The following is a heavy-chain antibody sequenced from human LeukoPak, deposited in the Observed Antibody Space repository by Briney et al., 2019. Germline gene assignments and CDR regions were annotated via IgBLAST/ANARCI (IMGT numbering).Heavy chain of an antibody. D-gene: IGHD5-24*01. J-gene: IGHJ4*02. CDR2: ISAIGTTL. CDR1: GFTFSDYY. Sequence: GGSLRLSCAASGFTFSDYYMSWIRQAPGKGLERVSYISAIGTTLYYADSVKGRFTISRDNAKDSLSLQMDSLRAEDTAVYYCARDRARWLQSHPDQWGQGTLVTVSS. V-gene: IGHV3-11*04. CDR3: ARDRARWLQSHPDQ.